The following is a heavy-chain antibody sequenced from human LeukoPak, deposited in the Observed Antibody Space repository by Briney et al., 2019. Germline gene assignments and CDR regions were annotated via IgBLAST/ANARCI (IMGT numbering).Heavy chain of an antibody. CDR2: ISYDGSNK. V-gene: IGHV3-30-3*01. Sequence: GSLRLSCAASGFTFSSCAMHWVRQAPGKGPEWVAVISYDGSNKYYADSVKGRFTISRDNSKNTLYLQMNSLRAEDTAVYYCARDHYDFWSGTLDYWGQGTLVTVSS. CDR3: ARDHYDFWSGTLDY. J-gene: IGHJ4*02. CDR1: GFTFSSCA. D-gene: IGHD3-3*01.